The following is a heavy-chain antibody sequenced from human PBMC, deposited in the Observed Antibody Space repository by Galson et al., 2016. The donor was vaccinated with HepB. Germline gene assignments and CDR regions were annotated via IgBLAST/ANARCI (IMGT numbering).Heavy chain of an antibody. CDR3: SRRVPGAAFDF. D-gene: IGHD4/OR15-4a*01. CDR1: GFTFSSYD. Sequence: SLRLSCAGSGFTFSSYDMFWVRQAPGKGLESVSEISGNVVNTYYANPVKGRATITRDNSKNTPYLQLKSLTGADTAVYYWSRRVPGAAFDFWGQGTLVSVSS. J-gene: IGHJ4*02. V-gene: IGHV3-23*01. CDR2: ISGNVVNT.